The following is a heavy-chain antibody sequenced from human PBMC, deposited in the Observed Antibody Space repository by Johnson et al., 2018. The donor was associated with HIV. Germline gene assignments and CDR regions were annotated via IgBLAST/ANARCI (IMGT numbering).Heavy chain of an antibody. V-gene: IGHV3-15*01. CDR1: GFTFSNAW. Sequence: EVQLVESGGGLVQPGGSLRLSCAASGFTFSNAWMTWVRQAPGKGLEGVGRINSKTDGGTTDSVAPVKGSFTISRDDSKHRMYLQMNSLKTDDPAVYYCVKLPVAPSYGAFDIWGQGTMVTVSS. J-gene: IGHJ3*02. CDR2: INSKTDGGTT. CDR3: VKLPVAPSYGAFDI. D-gene: IGHD6-19*01.